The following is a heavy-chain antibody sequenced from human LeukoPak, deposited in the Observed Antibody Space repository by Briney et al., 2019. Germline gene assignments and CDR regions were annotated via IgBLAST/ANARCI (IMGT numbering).Heavy chain of an antibody. CDR3: ARAGYSYGPTAPFYFDY. J-gene: IGHJ4*02. Sequence: GRSLRLSCAASGFTFSSYAMHWVRQSPGEGLEWVAVISYDGSNKYYADSVKGRFTISRDNSKNTLYLQMNSLRAEDTAVYYCARAGYSYGPTAPFYFDYWGQGTLVTVSS. V-gene: IGHV3-30*04. CDR2: ISYDGSNK. D-gene: IGHD5-18*01. CDR1: GFTFSSYA.